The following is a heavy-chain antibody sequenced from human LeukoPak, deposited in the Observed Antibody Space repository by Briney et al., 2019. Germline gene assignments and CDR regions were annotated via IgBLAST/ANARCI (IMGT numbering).Heavy chain of an antibody. CDR2: ISYDGSNK. Sequence: GSLRLSCAASGFTFSSYGMHWVRQAPGKGLEWVAVISYDGSNKYHADSVKGRFTISRDNSKNTLYLQMNSLRAEDTAVYYCAKEISPYGDFDYWGQGTLVTVSS. J-gene: IGHJ4*02. D-gene: IGHD4-17*01. CDR1: GFTFSSYG. CDR3: AKEISPYGDFDY. V-gene: IGHV3-30*18.